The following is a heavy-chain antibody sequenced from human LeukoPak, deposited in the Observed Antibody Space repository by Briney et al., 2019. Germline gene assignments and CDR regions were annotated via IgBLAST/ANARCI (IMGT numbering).Heavy chain of an antibody. CDR1: GFTFRSYP. Sequence: PGWSLRLSCAASGFTFRSYPMSWVRQAPGKGLEWVSSISGRGDSIYYADSVKGRFTISRDNSKNTLYLQMNSLRAEDTAVYYCAPSVLSSFDYWGQGTLVIVSS. D-gene: IGHD3-3*01. V-gene: IGHV3-23*01. CDR2: ISGRGDSI. J-gene: IGHJ4*02. CDR3: APSVLSSFDY.